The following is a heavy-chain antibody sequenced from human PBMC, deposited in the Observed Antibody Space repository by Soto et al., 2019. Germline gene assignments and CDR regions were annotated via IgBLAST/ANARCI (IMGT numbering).Heavy chain of an antibody. CDR1: GGSISSGGYY. CDR2: IYYSGST. CDR3: ARDAGNSSGRYGGRYYYYYGMDV. Sequence: SETLSLTCTVSGGSISSGGYYWSWIRQHPGKGLEWIGYIYYSGSTYYNPSLKSRVTISVDTSKNQFSLKLSSVTAADTAVYYCARDAGNSSGRYGGRYYYYYGMDVWGQGTTVTAP. D-gene: IGHD6-19*01. J-gene: IGHJ6*02. V-gene: IGHV4-31*03.